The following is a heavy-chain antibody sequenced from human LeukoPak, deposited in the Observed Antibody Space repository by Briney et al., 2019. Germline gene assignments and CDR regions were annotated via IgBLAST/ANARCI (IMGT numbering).Heavy chain of an antibody. Sequence: PSETLSLTCTVSGGSISSYYWSWIRQPPGKGLEWIGYIYYSGSTNYNPSLKSRVTISVDTSKNQFSLKLSSVTAADTAVYYCARAQIREIFFDIGAKGKMATL. D-gene: IGHD3-16*01. V-gene: IGHV4-59*01. CDR1: GGSISSYY. CDR2: IYYSGST. CDR3: ARAQIREIFFDI. J-gene: IGHJ3*02.